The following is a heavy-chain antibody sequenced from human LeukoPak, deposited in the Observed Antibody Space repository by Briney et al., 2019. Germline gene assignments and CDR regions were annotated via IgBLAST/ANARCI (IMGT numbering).Heavy chain of an antibody. V-gene: IGHV3-7*03. CDR3: ARFPRDPWRFDY. CDR1: GFTFSDHY. Sequence: PGGSLRLSCAASGFTFSDHYMDWVRQAPGKGLEWVANIKEDGSESYYVDSVKGRFTISRDNTKNSLYLQMNSLRAEDTAVYYCARFPRDPWRFDYWGQGTLVTVSS. D-gene: IGHD5-12*01. CDR2: IKEDGSES. J-gene: IGHJ4*02.